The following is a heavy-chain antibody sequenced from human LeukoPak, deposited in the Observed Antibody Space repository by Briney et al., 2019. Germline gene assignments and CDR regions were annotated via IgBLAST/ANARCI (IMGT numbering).Heavy chain of an antibody. D-gene: IGHD3-22*01. Sequence: EPSQTLSLTCTVSGGSISSGSYYWSWIRQPAGKGLEWVGRIYTGGSTNYNPSLKSRVTISVDTSKNQFSLKLSSVTAADTAVYYCARDRYYYDSSGYLTYYFDYWGQGTLVTVSS. CDR2: IYTGGST. CDR3: ARDRYYYDSSGYLTYYFDY. J-gene: IGHJ4*02. CDR1: GGSISSGSYY. V-gene: IGHV4-61*02.